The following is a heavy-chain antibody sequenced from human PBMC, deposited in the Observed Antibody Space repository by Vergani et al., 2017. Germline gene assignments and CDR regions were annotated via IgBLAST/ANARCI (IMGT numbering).Heavy chain of an antibody. D-gene: IGHD6-6*01. V-gene: IGHV3-30*03. J-gene: IGHJ2*01. CDR3: ARDRAGAARYWYFDL. CDR1: GFTSSYYG. CDR2: LSYDGTQK. Sequence: QVHLVESGGGVVQPGRSLRLSCVVSGFTSSYYGMHWVRQAPGKGLEWVAVLSYDGTQKYYAGSVKGRFTISRDNAKNSLYLQMNSLRAEDTAVYYCARDRAGAARYWYFDLWGRGTLVTVSS.